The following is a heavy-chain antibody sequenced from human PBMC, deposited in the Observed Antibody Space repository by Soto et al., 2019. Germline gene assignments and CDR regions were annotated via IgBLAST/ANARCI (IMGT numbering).Heavy chain of an antibody. CDR2: ISSSGSTI. CDR3: ARDFAYCGGDCYSKLDVFDI. V-gene: IGHV3-11*01. D-gene: IGHD2-21*01. CDR1: GFTFSDYY. J-gene: IGHJ3*02. Sequence: GGSLRLSCAASGFTFSDYYMSWIRQAPGKGLEWVSYISSSGSTIYYADSVKGRFTISRDNAKNSLYLQMNSLRAEDTAVYYCARDFAYCGGDCYSKLDVFDIWGQGTMVTVSS.